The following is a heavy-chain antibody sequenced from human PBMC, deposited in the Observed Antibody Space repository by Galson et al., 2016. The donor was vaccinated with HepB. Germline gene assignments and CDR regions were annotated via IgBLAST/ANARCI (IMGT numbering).Heavy chain of an antibody. J-gene: IGHJ4*02. V-gene: IGHV6-1*01. Sequence: CAISGDSVSSNIAAWNWIRQSPSRGLEWLGRTYYRSKWYNDYVPSVKSRITISPDTSKNQFSLQLKSVTPEDTAVSYCTRVSFLGRGLTNWGQGTQVTVSS. CDR2: TYYRSKWYN. CDR1: GDSVSSNIAA. CDR3: TRVSFLGRGLTN. D-gene: IGHD3/OR15-3a*01.